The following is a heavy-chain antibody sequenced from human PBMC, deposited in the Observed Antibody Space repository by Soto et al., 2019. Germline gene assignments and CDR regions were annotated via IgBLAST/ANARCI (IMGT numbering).Heavy chain of an antibody. CDR3: ATYRQTTVTSEF. Sequence: EVQLLESGGGLVQPGGSLTLSCAASGFTFSSCAMSWVRQAPGKGLEWVSAIGDNGVSKYYADSVKGRFTISRDNSKNTLYLQMNSLRADDMAVYYCATYRQTTVTSEFWGQGALVTVSS. J-gene: IGHJ4*02. V-gene: IGHV3-23*01. CDR1: GFTFSSCA. D-gene: IGHD4-17*01. CDR2: IGDNGVSK.